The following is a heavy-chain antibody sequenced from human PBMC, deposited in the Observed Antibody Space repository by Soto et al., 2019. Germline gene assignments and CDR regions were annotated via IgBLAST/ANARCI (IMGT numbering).Heavy chain of an antibody. J-gene: IGHJ5*02. D-gene: IGHD3-16*02. CDR1: GYSFTSNA. Sequence: QVQLVQSGAEVKKPGASVKVACKASGYSFTSNAITWVRQAPGQVLEWMGWISTYSGAPNYAQKFQGRVNTTTDTSTNTDYMELRSLRSDDTAVYYCARVWGGYQAPSGGAGFDPWGQGTMVTVSS. CDR2: ISTYSGAP. CDR3: ARVWGGYQAPSGGAGFDP. V-gene: IGHV1-18*04.